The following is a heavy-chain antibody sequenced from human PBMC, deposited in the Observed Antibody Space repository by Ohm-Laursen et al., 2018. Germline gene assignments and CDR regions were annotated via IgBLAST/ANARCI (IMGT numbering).Heavy chain of an antibody. Sequence: GTLSLTCTVSGGSISSYYWRWIRQPPGKGLEWIGYIYYSGGTNYNPSLNSRVTLFVDTSRNQFSLKLTSVTAADTAVYYCARIESDSGGYWYFGMDVWGQGTTVTVSS. CDR3: ARIESDSGGYWYFGMDV. V-gene: IGHV4-59*01. J-gene: IGHJ6*02. D-gene: IGHD3-22*01. CDR1: GGSISSYY. CDR2: IYYSGGT.